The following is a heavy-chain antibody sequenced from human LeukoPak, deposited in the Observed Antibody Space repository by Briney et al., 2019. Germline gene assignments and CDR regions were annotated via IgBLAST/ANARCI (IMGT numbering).Heavy chain of an antibody. Sequence: GSLRLSCTGSGFTFGDYAMSWVRQAPGKGLEWVGFIRRRGYGGTIEYAASVRGRFTISRDDSKSIAYLQMNSLKAEDTAVYYCARDRTSRGYSYGVDYWGQGTLATVSS. V-gene: IGHV3-49*04. CDR1: GFTFGDYA. CDR3: ARDRTSRGYSYGVDY. J-gene: IGHJ4*02. D-gene: IGHD5-18*01. CDR2: IRRRGYGGTI.